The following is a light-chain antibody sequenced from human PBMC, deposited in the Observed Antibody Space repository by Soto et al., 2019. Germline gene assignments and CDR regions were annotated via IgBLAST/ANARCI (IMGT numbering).Light chain of an antibody. Sequence: QSVLTQPPSVSGAPGQRVTISCTGSSSNIGAGYDVHWYQQLPGTAPKLVIYGTTNRPSGVPDRFSGSKSGTSASLAITGLQAEDEADYYCHSYDRSLSGSVFGGGTKLTVL. V-gene: IGLV1-40*01. CDR3: HSYDRSLSGSV. CDR2: GTT. J-gene: IGLJ3*02. CDR1: SSNIGAGYD.